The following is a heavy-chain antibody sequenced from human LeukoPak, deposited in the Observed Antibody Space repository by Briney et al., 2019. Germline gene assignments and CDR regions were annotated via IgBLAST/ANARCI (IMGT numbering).Heavy chain of an antibody. CDR1: GFDFNTYE. J-gene: IGHJ4*02. CDR2: IGGTGETI. Sequence: TGGSLRLSCVASGFDFNTYETTWVRQAPGKGLEWVSYIGGTGETIYYADSVKGRFTVSRDNAKNSVYLQMNGLRAEDTAVYYCARDAPYLVGATYFDYWGQGTLVTVSS. D-gene: IGHD1-26*01. V-gene: IGHV3-48*03. CDR3: ARDAPYLVGATYFDY.